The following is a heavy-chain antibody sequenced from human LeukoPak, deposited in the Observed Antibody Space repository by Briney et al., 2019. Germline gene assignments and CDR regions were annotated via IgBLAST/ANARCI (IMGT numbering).Heavy chain of an antibody. CDR3: ARGMEDSSSWVPAFDI. D-gene: IGHD6-13*01. Sequence: PSETLSLTCAVSGSSISSSIWWTWVRQPPGKGLEWIGEIHHTGSTNYNPSLKSRVTISVDKSKNQFSLKLSSVTAADTAVYYCARGMEDSSSWVPAFDIWGQGTMVTVSS. V-gene: IGHV4-4*02. CDR1: GSSISSSIW. CDR2: IHHTGST. J-gene: IGHJ3*02.